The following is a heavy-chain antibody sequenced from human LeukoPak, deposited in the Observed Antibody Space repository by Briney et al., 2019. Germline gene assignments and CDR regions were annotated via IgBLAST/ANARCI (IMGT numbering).Heavy chain of an antibody. CDR2: IDSDGSST. CDR3: AKLPSMIVVVITAYY. D-gene: IGHD3-22*01. J-gene: IGHJ4*02. CDR1: GFTFSSYW. Sequence: GGSLRLSCAASGFTFSSYWMRWVRQAPANGLVWVSRIDSDGSSTSYANSVKGRFTISRDNAKNTLFLQMNSLRADDTAVYYCAKLPSMIVVVITAYYWGQGTLVTVSS. V-gene: IGHV3-74*01.